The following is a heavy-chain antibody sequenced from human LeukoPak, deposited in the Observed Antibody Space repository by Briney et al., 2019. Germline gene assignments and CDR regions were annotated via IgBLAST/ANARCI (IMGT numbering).Heavy chain of an antibody. Sequence: GGSLRLSCAASGFTFSTYGMHWVRQAPGKGLEWVAVIWYGGSNTYYADSVKGRFTISRDNSKNTLYLQMNSLRAEDTAVYYCAKGPLIEVAGTTWDYWGQGTLVTVSS. CDR1: GFTFSTYG. CDR3: AKGPLIEVAGTTWDY. V-gene: IGHV3-33*06. CDR2: IWYGGSNT. D-gene: IGHD6-19*01. J-gene: IGHJ4*02.